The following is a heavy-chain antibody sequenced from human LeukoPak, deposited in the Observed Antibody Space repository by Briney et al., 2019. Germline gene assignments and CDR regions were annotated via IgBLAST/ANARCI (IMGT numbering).Heavy chain of an antibody. CDR3: ARGTRYGSGRWY. CDR1: GFTFSSYS. J-gene: IGHJ4*02. D-gene: IGHD3-10*01. V-gene: IGHV3-21*01. CDR2: ISSSSSYI. Sequence: GGSLRLSCAASGFTFSSYSMNWVRQAPGKGLKWVSSISSSSSYIYYADSVKSRFTISRDNAKNSLYLQMNSLRAEDTAVYYCARGTRYGSGRWYWGQGTLVTASS.